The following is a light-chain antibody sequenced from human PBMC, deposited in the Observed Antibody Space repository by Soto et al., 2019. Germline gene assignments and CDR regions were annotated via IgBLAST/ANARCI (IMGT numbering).Light chain of an antibody. CDR2: GNS. CDR3: QSYDSSLSGSYV. CDR1: SSNIGAGYD. J-gene: IGLJ1*01. V-gene: IGLV1-40*01. Sequence: SVLTPPPSVSGAPSQRVTISCTGSSSNIGAGYDVHWYQQLPGTAPKLLIYGNSNRPSGVPDRFSGSKSGTSASLAITGLQAEDEADYYCQSYDSSLSGSYVFGTGTKVTV.